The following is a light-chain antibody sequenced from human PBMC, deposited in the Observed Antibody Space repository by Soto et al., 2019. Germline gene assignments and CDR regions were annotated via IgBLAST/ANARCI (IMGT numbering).Light chain of an antibody. Sequence: QSALTQPASVSGSPGQSITISCTGTSSDVGGFNYVSWYQQYPGKAPKLIIYDVNNRPSGVSNRFSGSKSGNTASLTISGLQAEDEADYHCTSYTSSSTLVVFGGGTKPPS. J-gene: IGLJ3*02. CDR3: TSYTSSSTLVV. CDR1: SSDVGGFNY. V-gene: IGLV2-14*01. CDR2: DVN.